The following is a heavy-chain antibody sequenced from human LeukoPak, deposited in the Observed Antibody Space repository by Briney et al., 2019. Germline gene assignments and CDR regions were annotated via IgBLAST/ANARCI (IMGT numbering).Heavy chain of an antibody. CDR1: GFTFSKYT. V-gene: IGHV3-21*01. CDR2: ISSQENYV. D-gene: IGHD6-19*01. J-gene: IGHJ4*02. CDR3: ARAILTVSGTALFYLDF. Sequence: GGSLRVSCAASGFTFSKYTMNWVRQAPGKGLEWVASISSQENYVYHADSMKGRFTISRDNANNSLNLQLDSLRAEDTAVYYCARAILTVSGTALFYLDFWGQGTLVTVSP.